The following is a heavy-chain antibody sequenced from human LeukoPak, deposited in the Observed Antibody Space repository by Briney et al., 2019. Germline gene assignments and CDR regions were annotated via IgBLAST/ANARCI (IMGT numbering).Heavy chain of an antibody. CDR3: ASPREMATIYDAFDV. CDR2: IYYNGDT. J-gene: IGHJ3*01. Sequence: SETLSLTCTVSVGSISSSRYYWGWIRQPPGKGLEWIGTIYYNGDTYYNPSLNSRVTISVDTSKNQFSLKLSSVTAADTAVYYCASPREMATIYDAFDVWGQGTMVIVSS. CDR1: VGSISSSRYY. D-gene: IGHD5-24*01. V-gene: IGHV4-39*01.